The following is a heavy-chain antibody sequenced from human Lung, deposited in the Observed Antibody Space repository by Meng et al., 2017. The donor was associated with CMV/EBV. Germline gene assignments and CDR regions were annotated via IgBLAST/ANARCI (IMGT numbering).Heavy chain of an antibody. CDR3: ARNNYYYDSSGPFGL. CDR1: GYTFGDYF. CDR2: INPRSGDS. V-gene: IGHV1-2*02. Sequence: GYTFGDYFIHWVRQAPGQGLEWMGWINPRSGDSKYAQTFQGRVTMTRDTAISATYMEVRRLTYDDTAVYYCARNNYYYDSSGPFGLWGQGALVTVSS. D-gene: IGHD3-22*01. J-gene: IGHJ5*02.